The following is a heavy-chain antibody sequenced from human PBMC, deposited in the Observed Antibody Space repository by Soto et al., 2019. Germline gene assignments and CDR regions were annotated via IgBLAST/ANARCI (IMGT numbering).Heavy chain of an antibody. V-gene: IGHV4-39*01. CDR2: IYHSGTT. J-gene: IGHJ4*02. D-gene: IGHD3-3*01. Sequence: QLQLQESGPGLVRPSETLSLTCTVSGGSIGSSAFYWGWIRQPPGKGLEWIGSIYHSGTTYYNPSLTSRVSISVDTSKNQFSLKLSSVTAADTAVYYCTTGLTIFGVVIRSGDYCGQGILVTVSS. CDR1: GGSIGSSAFY. CDR3: TTGLTIFGVVIRSGDY.